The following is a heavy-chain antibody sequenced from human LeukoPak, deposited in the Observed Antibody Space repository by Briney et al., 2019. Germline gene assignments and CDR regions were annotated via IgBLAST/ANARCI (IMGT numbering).Heavy chain of an antibody. CDR2: IYNSGST. CDR1: GDSISSYH. CDR3: ARRGAARPGGSYSMDV. Sequence: SETLSLACTVSGDSISSYHWSWIRQPPGKGLEYIGYIYNSGSTNYKPSLKSRVTISIDTSKNQLSLKLSSVTTADTAVYYCARRGAARPGGSYSMDVWGQGTTVTVSS. J-gene: IGHJ6*02. V-gene: IGHV4-59*01. D-gene: IGHD6-6*01.